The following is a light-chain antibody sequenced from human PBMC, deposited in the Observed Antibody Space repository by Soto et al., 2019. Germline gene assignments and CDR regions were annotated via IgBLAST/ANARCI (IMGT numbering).Light chain of an antibody. J-gene: IGKJ1*01. V-gene: IGKV3-11*01. CDR1: QSVDNF. CDR2: EAS. Sequence: EIVLTQSPATLSLSPGEGVTLSCRASQSVDNFLAWYQQKPGQAPRLLIPEASKRATGIAARFSGSGSRTDFTLTITSLEPEDSAVYYCQQRYDSWTFGQGTTVEIK. CDR3: QQRYDSWT.